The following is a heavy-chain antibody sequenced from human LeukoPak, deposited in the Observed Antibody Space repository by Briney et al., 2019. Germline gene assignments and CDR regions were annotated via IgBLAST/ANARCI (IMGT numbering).Heavy chain of an antibody. D-gene: IGHD5-24*01. CDR2: IIPIFGTA. CDR3: ARGVTEMATISYFDY. J-gene: IGHJ4*02. Sequence: SVKVSCKASGGTFSSYAISWVRQAPGQGLEWMGGIIPIFGTANYAQKFQGRVTITADESTSTAYMELSSLRSEDTAVYYCARGVTEMATISYFDYWGQGTLVTVSS. CDR1: GGTFSSYA. V-gene: IGHV1-69*13.